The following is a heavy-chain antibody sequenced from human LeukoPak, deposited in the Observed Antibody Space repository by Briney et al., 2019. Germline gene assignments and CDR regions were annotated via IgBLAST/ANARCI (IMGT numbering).Heavy chain of an antibody. CDR3: AKVVDYGGEDY. Sequence: GGSLRLSCAASGFTFSSYGMHWVRQAPGKGLEWVAVISYDGGNKYYADSVKGRFTISRDNSKNTVYLQMNSLRAEDTAVYYCAKVVDYGGEDYWGQGTLVTVSS. CDR2: ISYDGGNK. J-gene: IGHJ4*02. CDR1: GFTFSSYG. V-gene: IGHV3-30*18. D-gene: IGHD4-23*01.